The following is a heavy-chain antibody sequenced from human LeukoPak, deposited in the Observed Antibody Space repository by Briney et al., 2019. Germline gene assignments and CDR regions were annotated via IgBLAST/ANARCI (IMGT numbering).Heavy chain of an antibody. D-gene: IGHD6-19*01. CDR2: IYYSGST. J-gene: IGHJ4*02. V-gene: IGHV4-59*02. CDR3: ARISGWSNRAPFDY. CDR1: GGSVSSYY. Sequence: SETLSLTCTVSGGSVSSYYWSWIRQPPGKGLEWIGYIYYSGSTNYNPSLKSRVTISVDTSKDQFSLKLSSVTAADTAVYYCARISGWSNRAPFDYWGQGTLVTVSS.